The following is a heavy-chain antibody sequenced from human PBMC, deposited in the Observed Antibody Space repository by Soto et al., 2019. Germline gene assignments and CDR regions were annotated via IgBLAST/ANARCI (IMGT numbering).Heavy chain of an antibody. J-gene: IGHJ6*02. Sequence: QGQLVQSGAEVKKPGSSVKVSCKASGGTFSSYAISWVRQAPGQGLEWMGGIIPIFGTANYAQKFQGRVTITADESTTTAYMELSSLRSEDTAVYYCARDLKRYYDSSGYGYYYYGMDVWGQGTTVTVSS. CDR2: IIPIFGTA. CDR1: GGTFSSYA. V-gene: IGHV1-69*01. D-gene: IGHD3-22*01. CDR3: ARDLKRYYDSSGYGYYYYGMDV.